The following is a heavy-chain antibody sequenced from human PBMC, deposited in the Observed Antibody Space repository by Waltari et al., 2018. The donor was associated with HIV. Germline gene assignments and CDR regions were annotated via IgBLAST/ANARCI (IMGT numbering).Heavy chain of an antibody. J-gene: IGHJ5*02. CDR1: GTSLSGYY. CDR3: ARGSQHHDH. CDR2: VSHSGDT. V-gene: IGHV4-34*01. Sequence: QVQLQQWGTGLLKPSGTLSLRCAIYGTSLSGYYWSWLRQSPALGLEWIGEVSHSGDTNDNPSFSGRVSISADISKNQLSLNLTSLTAADTGVYFCARGSQHHDHWGQGTPVTVSS.